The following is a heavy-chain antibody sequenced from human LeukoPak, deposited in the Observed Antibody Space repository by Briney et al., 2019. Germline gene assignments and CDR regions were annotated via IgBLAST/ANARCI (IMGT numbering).Heavy chain of an antibody. Sequence: GGSLRFSCATSGFTFTTFWMHWVRQAPGKGLVWVSRINHDGSNTNYADSVKGRFTISRDNAKNTVYLQMNSLRAEDTAVYYCVRDWGYDSSGYWQKYFDTWGQGTLVTVSS. CDR3: VRDWGYDSSGYWQKYFDT. J-gene: IGHJ4*02. CDR2: INHDGSNT. CDR1: GFTFTTFW. V-gene: IGHV3-74*01. D-gene: IGHD3-22*01.